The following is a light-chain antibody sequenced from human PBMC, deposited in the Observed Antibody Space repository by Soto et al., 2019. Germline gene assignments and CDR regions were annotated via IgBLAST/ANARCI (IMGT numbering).Light chain of an antibody. Sequence: EIVLTQSPATLSLSPGEGATLSCRASQSVSSYLGWYQQKPGQAPRLLIYDASNRATGIPARFSGSGSGTDFTLTISSLEPEDFAVYYCQQRSNWPITFGQGTRLEIK. V-gene: IGKV3-11*01. CDR3: QQRSNWPIT. J-gene: IGKJ5*01. CDR1: QSVSSY. CDR2: DAS.